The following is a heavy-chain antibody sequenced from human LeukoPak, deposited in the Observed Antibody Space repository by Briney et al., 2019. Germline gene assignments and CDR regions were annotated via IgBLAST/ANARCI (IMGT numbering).Heavy chain of an antibody. CDR2: IKQDGSEK. V-gene: IGHV3-7*01. Sequence: GESLRLSCAASGFTFSSYWMGWVRQAPGKGLEWVANIKQDGSEKYYVDSVKGRFAISRDNAKDSLYLQMNSLRAEDTAVYYCARGGTGVSRDYWGQGTLVTVAS. CDR3: ARGGTGVSRDY. D-gene: IGHD3/OR15-3a*01. CDR1: GFTFSSYW. J-gene: IGHJ4*02.